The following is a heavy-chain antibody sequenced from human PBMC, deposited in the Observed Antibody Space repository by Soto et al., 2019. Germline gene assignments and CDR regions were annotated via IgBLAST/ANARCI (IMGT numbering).Heavy chain of an antibody. CDR1: GFTFSSYW. CDR2: IKQDGSEK. CDR3: ARGSILRYFDWLYH. J-gene: IGHJ5*02. D-gene: IGHD3-9*01. V-gene: IGHV3-7*01. Sequence: EVQLVESGGGLVQPGGSLRLSCAASGFTFSSYWMSWVRQAPGKGLEWVANIKQDGSEKYYVDSVKGRFTISRDNAKNSLYMQMNSLRAEDTDVYYCARGSILRYFDWLYHWGQGTLVTVSS.